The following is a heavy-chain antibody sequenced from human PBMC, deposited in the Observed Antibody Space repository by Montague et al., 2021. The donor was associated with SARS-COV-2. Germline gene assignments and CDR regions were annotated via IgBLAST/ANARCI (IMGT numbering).Heavy chain of an antibody. D-gene: IGHD6-19*01. CDR2: IYYSGST. V-gene: IGHV4-59*01. CDR1: GGSISSYY. J-gene: IGHJ3*02. CDR3: ARDSGWMGNAFDI. Sequence: SETLSLTCTVSGGSISSYYWGWIRQPPGKGLEWIGYIYYSGSTNXXPSLKSRVTISVDTSKNQFSLKLSSVTAADTAVYYCARDSGWMGNAFDIWGQGAMVTVSS.